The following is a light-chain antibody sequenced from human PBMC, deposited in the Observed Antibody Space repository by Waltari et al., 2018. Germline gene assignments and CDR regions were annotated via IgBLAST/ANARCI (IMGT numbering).Light chain of an antibody. CDR1: RTYVVGSDP. J-gene: IGLJ3*02. CDR2: EVT. CDR3: SSYAGGSSLM. V-gene: IGLV2-8*01. Sequence: QSALTQPPSASGSPGQSIPIPCTGIRTYVVGSDPVFWYQQHPGKAPKLLIYEVTKRPSGVPARFSGSKSDNTASLAVSGLQAEDEADYYCSSYAGGSSLMFGGGTKLTVL.